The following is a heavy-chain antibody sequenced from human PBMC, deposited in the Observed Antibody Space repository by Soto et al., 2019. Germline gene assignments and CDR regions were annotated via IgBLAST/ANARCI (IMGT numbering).Heavy chain of an antibody. CDR2: IYKSGT. V-gene: IGHV4-59*08. CDR3: ARRGFFDF. D-gene: IGHD1-26*01. J-gene: IGHJ4*02. Sequence: QVQLQESGPGLVKPSETLSLTCTVSGESISNYYWSWIRQPPGKGLEWIGYIYKSGTSYNPSLKSRVTISVDTSTNQISVKLNSVTAADTAVYYCARRGFFDFWGQGILVTVSS. CDR1: GESISNYY.